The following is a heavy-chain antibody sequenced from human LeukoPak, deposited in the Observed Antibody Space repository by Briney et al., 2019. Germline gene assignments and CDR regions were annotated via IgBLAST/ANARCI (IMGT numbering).Heavy chain of an antibody. V-gene: IGHV1-2*02. CDR2: INPNSGGT. CDR1: GYTFTGYY. Sequence: ASVTVSCTASGYTFTGYYMHWVRQAPGQGLEWMGWINPNSGGTNYAQKFQGRVTMTRETSISTAYMELSRLRSDDTAVYYCARGPRIAVAGTEDWFDPWGQGTLVTVSS. J-gene: IGHJ5*02. CDR3: ARGPRIAVAGTEDWFDP. D-gene: IGHD6-19*01.